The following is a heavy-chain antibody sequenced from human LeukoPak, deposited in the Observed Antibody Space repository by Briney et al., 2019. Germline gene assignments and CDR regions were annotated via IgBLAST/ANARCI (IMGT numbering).Heavy chain of an antibody. D-gene: IGHD3-9*01. J-gene: IGHJ3*02. V-gene: IGHV4-30-2*01. CDR1: GGSISSGGYS. CDR2: IYHSGST. Sequence: SQTLSLTCAVSGGSISSGGYSWSWIRQPPGKGLEWIGYIYHSGSTYYNPSLKSRVTISVDRSKNQFSLKLSSVTAADTAVYYCARGRYDILTGYDAFDIWGQGTMVTVSS. CDR3: ARGRYDILTGYDAFDI.